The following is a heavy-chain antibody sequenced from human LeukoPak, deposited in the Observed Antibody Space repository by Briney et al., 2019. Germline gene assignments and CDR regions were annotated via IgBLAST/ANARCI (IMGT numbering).Heavy chain of an antibody. CDR3: ARENSSGSY. D-gene: IGHD3-22*01. CDR2: IYYSGST. CDR1: GGSISSSSYY. J-gene: IGHJ4*02. V-gene: IGHV4-39*07. Sequence: PSETLSLTCAVSGGSISSSSYYWDWIRQPPGKGLEWIASIYYSGSTYYNPSLKSRVTISVDTSKNQFSLKLSSVTAADTAVYYCARENSSGSYWGQGTLVTVSS.